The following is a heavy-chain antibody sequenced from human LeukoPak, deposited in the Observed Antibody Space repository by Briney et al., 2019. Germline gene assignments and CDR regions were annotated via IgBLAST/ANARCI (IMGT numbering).Heavy chain of an antibody. CDR2: IHYGGLNT. Sequence: GGSLRLSCAASGFTFSAFGLHWVRQAPGKGLEWVTFIHYGGLNTYYADSVKGRFTISRDNSKNTLYLQMNSLRAEDTAVYYCAKGPGSSSWYDHWGQGTLVTVSS. D-gene: IGHD6-13*01. CDR3: AKGPGSSSWYDH. J-gene: IGHJ5*02. CDR1: GFTFSAFG. V-gene: IGHV3-30*02.